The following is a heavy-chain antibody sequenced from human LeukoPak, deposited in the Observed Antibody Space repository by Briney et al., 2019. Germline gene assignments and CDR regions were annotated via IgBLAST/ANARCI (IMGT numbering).Heavy chain of an antibody. D-gene: IGHD6-6*01. CDR3: ASYSLNSSSPGDY. J-gene: IGHJ4*02. Sequence: SETLSLTCTVSGGSISSGSYYWSWIRQPAGKGLEWIGRIYTSGSTNYNPSLKSRVTISVDTSKNQFSLKLSSVTAADTAVYYCASYSLNSSSPGDYWGQGTLVTVSS. CDR2: IYTSGST. V-gene: IGHV4-61*02. CDR1: GGSISSGSYY.